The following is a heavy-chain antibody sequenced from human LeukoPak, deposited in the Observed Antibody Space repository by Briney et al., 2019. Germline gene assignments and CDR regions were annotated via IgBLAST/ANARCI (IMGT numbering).Heavy chain of an antibody. CDR1: GYTFTGYY. CDR2: INPNSGGT. D-gene: IGHD3-10*01. V-gene: IGHV1-2*02. J-gene: IGHJ5*02. Sequence: ASVKVSCKASGYTFTGYYMHWVRQAPGQGLEWMGWINPNSGGTNDAQRFQGRGTMTRDTSISTAYMELSRLRSDDTAVYYCARVRGVITNWFDPWGQGTLVAVSS. CDR3: ARVRGVITNWFDP.